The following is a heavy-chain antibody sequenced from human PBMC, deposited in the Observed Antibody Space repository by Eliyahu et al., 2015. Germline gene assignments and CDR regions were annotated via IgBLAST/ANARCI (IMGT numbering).Heavy chain of an antibody. CDR1: GFTXSSYX. CDR3: ARDRCSGGSCYRGDWFDP. V-gene: IGHV3-21*01. D-gene: IGHD2-15*01. Sequence: EVQLVESGGGLVQPGGSLXXSCAASGFTXSSYXMSWVRXAPGKGLEWVSSISSSSSYIYYADSVKGRFTISRDNAKNSLYLQMNSLRAEDTAVYYCARDRCSGGSCYRGDWFDPWGQGTLVTVSS. J-gene: IGHJ5*02. CDR2: ISSSSSYI.